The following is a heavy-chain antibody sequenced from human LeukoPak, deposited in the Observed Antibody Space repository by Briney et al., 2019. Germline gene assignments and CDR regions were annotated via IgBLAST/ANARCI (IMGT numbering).Heavy chain of an antibody. Sequence: SQTLSLTRTVSGGSISSGDYYWSWIRQPPGKGLEWIGYIYYSGSTYYNPSLKSRVTISVDTSKNQFSLKLSSVTAADTAVYYCARSRSTVVTQQGWFDPWGQGTLVTVSS. D-gene: IGHD4-23*01. CDR3: ARSRSTVVTQQGWFDP. CDR2: IYYSGST. J-gene: IGHJ5*02. CDR1: GGSISSGDYY. V-gene: IGHV4-30-4*08.